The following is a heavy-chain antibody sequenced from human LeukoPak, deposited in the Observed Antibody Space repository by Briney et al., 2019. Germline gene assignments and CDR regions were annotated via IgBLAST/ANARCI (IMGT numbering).Heavy chain of an antibody. CDR3: ARDWVYKIDY. CDR2: ISHDGII. CDR1: GFIFNDAW. V-gene: IGHV3-74*01. D-gene: IGHD5-24*01. Sequence: GGSPRLSCTASGFIFNDAWMFWVRRTPGKGLVWVSRISHDGIISYADSVKGRFTISRDNAKNTLILQMNSLRVEDTAVYYCARDWVYKIDYWGRGTLVTVSS. J-gene: IGHJ4*02.